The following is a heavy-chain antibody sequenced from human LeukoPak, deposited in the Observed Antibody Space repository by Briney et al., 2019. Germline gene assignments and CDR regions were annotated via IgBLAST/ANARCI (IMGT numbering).Heavy chain of an antibody. J-gene: IGHJ6*03. Sequence: GGSLRLSCAASEFSVGSNYMTWVRQAPGKGLEWVANIKQDGSEKYYVDSVKGRFTISRDNAKNSLYLQMNSLRAEDTAVYYCARGRRGSTYAADYMDVWGKGTTVTISS. CDR1: EFSVGSNY. CDR2: IKQDGSEK. D-gene: IGHD2-8*01. CDR3: ARGRRGSTYAADYMDV. V-gene: IGHV3-7*01.